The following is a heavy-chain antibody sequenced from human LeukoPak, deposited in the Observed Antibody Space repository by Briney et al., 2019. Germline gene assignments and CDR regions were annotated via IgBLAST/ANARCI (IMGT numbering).Heavy chain of an antibody. V-gene: IGHV3-30*02. D-gene: IGHD6-13*01. CDR3: AKDIYSSSWDNYFDY. CDR2: IRYDGSNK. CDR1: GFTFSSYG. Sequence: PGGSLRLSCAASGFTFSSYGMHWVRQAPGKGLEWVAFIRYDGSNKYYADSVKGRFTISRDNSKNTLYLQMNSLRAEDTAVYYCAKDIYSSSWDNYFDYWGQGTLVTVSS. J-gene: IGHJ4*02.